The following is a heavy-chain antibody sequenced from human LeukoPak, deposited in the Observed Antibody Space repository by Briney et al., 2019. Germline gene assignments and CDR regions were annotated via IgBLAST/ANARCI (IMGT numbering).Heavy chain of an antibody. CDR1: GYTFTSYY. Sequence: ASVKVSCKASGYTFTSYYMHWVRQAPGQGLEWMGIINPSGGSTSYAQKFQGRVTMTRDTSTSTVYMELSSLRSEDTAVYYCARDIGRVDYYDSSGPRAYYFDYRDQGTLVTVSS. V-gene: IGHV1-46*01. D-gene: IGHD3-22*01. CDR2: INPSGGST. CDR3: ARDIGRVDYYDSSGPRAYYFDY. J-gene: IGHJ4*02.